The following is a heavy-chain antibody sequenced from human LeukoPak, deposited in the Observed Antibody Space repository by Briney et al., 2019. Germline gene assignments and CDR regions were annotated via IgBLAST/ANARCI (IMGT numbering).Heavy chain of an antibody. CDR2: IYSGGSI. J-gene: IGHJ4*02. CDR3: ARDLDWY. Sequence: PGGSLRLSCAASGFTVNNNYMSWVRQAPGKGLEWVSVIYSGGSIYYAGSVKGRFTISRDKSKNTLYLQMNSLRVEDTAVYYCARDLDWYWGQGTLVTVSS. V-gene: IGHV3-66*02. D-gene: IGHD3/OR15-3a*01. CDR1: GFTVNNNY.